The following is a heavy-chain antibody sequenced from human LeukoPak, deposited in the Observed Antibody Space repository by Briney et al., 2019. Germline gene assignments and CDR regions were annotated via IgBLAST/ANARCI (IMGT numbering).Heavy chain of an antibody. J-gene: IGHJ4*02. V-gene: IGHV3-23*01. D-gene: IGHD3-16*01. CDR1: GLIFNSHA. Sequence: QSGGSLRLSCAASGLIFNSHAMTRVRQAPGKGLEWVSAISGIGGSTFYADFVKGRFTISRDNSKNTLYLQMNTLRPEDTALYYCAKSSKAVMYYFDYWGQGTLVTVSS. CDR2: ISGIGGST. CDR3: AKSSKAVMYYFDY.